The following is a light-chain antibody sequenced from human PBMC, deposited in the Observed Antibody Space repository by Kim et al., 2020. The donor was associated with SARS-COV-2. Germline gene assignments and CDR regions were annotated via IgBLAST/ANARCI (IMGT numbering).Light chain of an antibody. J-gene: IGLJ1*01. V-gene: IGLV3-21*04. CDR3: QVWDTGTDDSV. CDR1: NIGGNS. Sequence: SYELTQPPSVSVAPGQTARITCGGNNIGGNSVHWYQQKPGQAPVLVIYYDSDRPSGIPERFSGSKAATTATLTISRVEAGDEADYYCQVWDTGTDDSVFGAGTKVTVL. CDR2: YDS.